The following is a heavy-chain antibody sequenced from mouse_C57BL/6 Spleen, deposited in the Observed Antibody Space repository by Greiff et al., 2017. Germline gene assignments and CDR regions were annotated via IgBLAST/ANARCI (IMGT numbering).Heavy chain of an antibody. CDR3: ARDELTGPLDY. J-gene: IGHJ2*01. V-gene: IGHV5-4*01. CDR1: GFTFSSYA. CDR2: ISDGGSYT. D-gene: IGHD4-1*01. Sequence: EVQGVESGGGLVKPGGSLKLSCAASGFTFSSYAMSWVRQTPEKRLEWVATISDGGSYTYYPDNVKGRFTISRDNAKNNLYLQMSHLKSEDTAMYYCARDELTGPLDYWGQGTTLTVSS.